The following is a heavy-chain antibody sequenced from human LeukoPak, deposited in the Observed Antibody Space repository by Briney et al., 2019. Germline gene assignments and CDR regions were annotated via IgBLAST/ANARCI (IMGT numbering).Heavy chain of an antibody. V-gene: IGHV3-53*01. CDR2: IYSGGST. D-gene: IGHD6-6*01. CDR3: ARTSSSSSFYYYYYYMDV. J-gene: IGHJ6*03. Sequence: PGGSLRLSCAASGFTFSSYSMNWVRQAPGKGLEWVSVIYSGGSTYYADSVKGRFTISRDNSKNTLYLQMNSLRAEDAAVYYCARTSSSSSFYYYYYYMDVWGKGTTVTVSS. CDR1: GFTFSSYS.